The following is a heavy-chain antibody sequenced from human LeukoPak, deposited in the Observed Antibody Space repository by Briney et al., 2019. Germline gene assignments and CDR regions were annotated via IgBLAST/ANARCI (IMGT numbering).Heavy chain of an antibody. D-gene: IGHD6-13*01. CDR3: AALPRGQQLVYNFDY. Sequence: TSVKVSCKASGFXFTSSAVQWVRQARGQRLEWIGWIVVGSGNTNYAQKFQERVTITRDMSTSTAYMELSSLRFEDTAVYYCAALPRGQQLVYNFDYWGQGTLVTVSS. CDR1: GFXFTSSA. J-gene: IGHJ4*02. CDR2: IVVGSGNT. V-gene: IGHV1-58*01.